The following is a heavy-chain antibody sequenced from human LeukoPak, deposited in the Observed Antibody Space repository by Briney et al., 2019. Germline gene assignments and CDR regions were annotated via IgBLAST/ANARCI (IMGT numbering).Heavy chain of an antibody. Sequence: SETLSLTCTVSGGSISSGGYYWSWIRQHPGKGLEWIGYIYYSGSTYYNPSLKSRVTISVDTSKNQFSLKLSSVTAADTAVYYCARTNFYGDYFFDYWGQGTLVTGSS. CDR2: IYYSGST. CDR1: GGSISSGGYY. V-gene: IGHV4-31*03. D-gene: IGHD4-17*01. J-gene: IGHJ4*02. CDR3: ARTNFYGDYFFDY.